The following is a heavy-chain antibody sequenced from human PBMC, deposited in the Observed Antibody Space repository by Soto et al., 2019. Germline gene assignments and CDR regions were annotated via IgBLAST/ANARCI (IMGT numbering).Heavy chain of an antibody. V-gene: IGHV3-33*01. CDR3: ASNGYCGGDCYDYAFDI. J-gene: IGHJ3*02. CDR2: IWYDGSNK. CDR1: GFTFSSYG. Sequence: QVQLVESGGGVVQPGRSLSLSCAASGFTFSSYGMHCVRQAPGKGLEWVAVIWYDGSNKYYADSVKGRFTISRDNSKNTLYLKMNSLRAEDTAVYYCASNGYCGGDCYDYAFDIWGQGTMVTVSS. D-gene: IGHD2-21*02.